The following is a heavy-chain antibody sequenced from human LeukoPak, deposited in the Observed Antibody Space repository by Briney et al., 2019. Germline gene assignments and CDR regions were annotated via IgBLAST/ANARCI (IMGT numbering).Heavy chain of an antibody. CDR2: FSGSSSKT. CDR3: AQRTSSGPGPFDY. D-gene: IGHD3-22*01. Sequence: GGSLRLSCAASGFTFSSYAMSWVRQAPGKGLEWVSTFSGSSSKTYYADSVKGRFTIPRDNSKNTLYLQMNGLRGEDTAVYYCAQRTSSGPGPFDYWGQGTLVTVSS. J-gene: IGHJ4*02. V-gene: IGHV3-23*01. CDR1: GFTFSSYA.